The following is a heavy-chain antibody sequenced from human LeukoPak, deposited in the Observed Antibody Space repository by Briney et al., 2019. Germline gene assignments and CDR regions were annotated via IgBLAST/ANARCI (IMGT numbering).Heavy chain of an antibody. J-gene: IGHJ6*03. Sequence: ASVKVSCKASGYTFNGYGINWVRQAPGQGLEWLGWISPYKDTPYYTQQVQGRVTLTIDTSTSTAHMELRSLGSDDTAVYYCARADGGYYYYYMDVWGKGTTVTVSS. CDR3: ARADGGYYYYYMDV. V-gene: IGHV1-18*01. CDR1: GYTFNGYG. CDR2: ISPYKDTP. D-gene: IGHD3-10*01.